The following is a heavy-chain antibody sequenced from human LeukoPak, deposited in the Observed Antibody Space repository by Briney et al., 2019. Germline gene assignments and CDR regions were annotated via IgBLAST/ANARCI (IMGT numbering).Heavy chain of an antibody. CDR3: ARAFCGGDCDYYYYYMDV. Sequence: PSETLSLTCTVSGGSISSYYWSWIRQPAGKGLEWIGRIYTSGSTNYNPSLKSRVTISVDTSKNQFSLKLSSVTAADTAVYYCARAFCGGDCDYYYYYMDVWGKGTTVTVSS. CDR2: IYTSGST. J-gene: IGHJ6*03. V-gene: IGHV4-4*07. CDR1: GGSISSYY. D-gene: IGHD2-21*02.